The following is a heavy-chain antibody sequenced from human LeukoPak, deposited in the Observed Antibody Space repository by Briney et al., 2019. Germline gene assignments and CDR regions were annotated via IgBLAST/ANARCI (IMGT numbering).Heavy chain of an antibody. CDR2: INPNNRDT. CDR1: GYSFSGYF. D-gene: IGHD3-22*01. CDR3: AKRGSSGLIMYY. V-gene: IGHV1-2*06. J-gene: IGHJ4*02. Sequence: ASVKVSCKASGYSFSGYFIHWVRQAPGQGLEWMGRINPNNRDTIYAQKFQGRVTMTRDTSISTAYMELSRLRSDDTAVYYCAKRGSSGLIMYYWGQGTLVTVSS.